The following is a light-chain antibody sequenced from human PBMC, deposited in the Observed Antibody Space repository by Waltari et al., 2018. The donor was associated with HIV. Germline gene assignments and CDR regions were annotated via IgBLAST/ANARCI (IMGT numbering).Light chain of an antibody. CDR2: AAS. J-gene: IGKJ4*01. Sequence: DIQMTQSPSSLSASVGDRVTITCRASQSISSSLNWYQHKPGKVPKLLIYAASSLQSGVPSRFSGSGSGTDFTLTISSLQPEDFATYYCQQSYTTPEVTFGGGTKVEIK. CDR3: QQSYTTPEVT. V-gene: IGKV1-39*01. CDR1: QSISSS.